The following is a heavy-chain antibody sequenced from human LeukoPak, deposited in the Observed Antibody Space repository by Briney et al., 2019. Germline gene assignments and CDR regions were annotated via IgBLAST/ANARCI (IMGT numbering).Heavy chain of an antibody. CDR1: GFTFSSYA. D-gene: IGHD4-17*01. J-gene: IGHJ4*02. Sequence: PGRSLRLSCAASGFTFSSYAMHWVRQAPGKGLEWVAVISYDGSNKYYADSVKGRFTISRDNSKNTLYLQMNSLRAEDTAVYYCARMGRGPTVGAFDYWGQGTLVTVSS. CDR3: ARMGRGPTVGAFDY. CDR2: ISYDGSNK. V-gene: IGHV3-30*04.